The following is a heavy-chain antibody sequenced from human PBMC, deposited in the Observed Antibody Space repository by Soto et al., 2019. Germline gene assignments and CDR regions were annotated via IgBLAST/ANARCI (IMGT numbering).Heavy chain of an antibody. Sequence: GGSLRLSCAASGFTFSSYAMSWVRQAPGKGLEWVSAISGSGGSTDYADSGKGRFTISRDNSKNTLYLQMNSLRAEDTAVYYCAKSVVVITWYYFDYWGQGTLVTVSS. CDR3: AKSVVVITWYYFDY. CDR1: GFTFSSYA. CDR2: ISGSGGST. J-gene: IGHJ4*02. D-gene: IGHD3-22*01. V-gene: IGHV3-23*01.